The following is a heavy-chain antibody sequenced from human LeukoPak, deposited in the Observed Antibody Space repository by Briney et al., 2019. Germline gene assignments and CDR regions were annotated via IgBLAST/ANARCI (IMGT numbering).Heavy chain of an antibody. CDR2: IYYSGST. Sequence: SETLSLTCTVSGGSISSSSYYWGWIRQPPGKGLGWIGSIYYSGSTYYNPSLKSRVTISVDTSKNQFSLKLSSVTAADTAVYYCARTSYSSSWSPPFDYWGQGTLVTVSS. J-gene: IGHJ4*02. CDR3: ARTSYSSSWSPPFDY. CDR1: GGSISSSSYY. D-gene: IGHD6-13*01. V-gene: IGHV4-39*07.